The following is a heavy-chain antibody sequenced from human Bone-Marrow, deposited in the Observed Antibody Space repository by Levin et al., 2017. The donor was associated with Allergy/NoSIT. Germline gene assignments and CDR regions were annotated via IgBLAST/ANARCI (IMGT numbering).Heavy chain of an antibody. V-gene: IGHV3-9*01. CDR3: VLGVEWLPDGMDV. CDR2: ISWHSGDI. D-gene: IGHD3-3*01. Sequence: GGSLRLSCAASGFTFEDYAMYWVRQAPGQGLEWVSGISWHSGDIGYADSVKGRFTISRDNAKNSLYLQMDSLRPEDTAVYYCVLGVEWLPDGMDVWGQGTTVSVS. CDR1: GFTFEDYA. J-gene: IGHJ6*02.